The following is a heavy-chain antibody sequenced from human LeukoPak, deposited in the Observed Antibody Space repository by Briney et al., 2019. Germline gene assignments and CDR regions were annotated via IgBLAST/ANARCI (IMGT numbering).Heavy chain of an antibody. CDR1: GYSFTDYY. CDR2: INTKSGRT. Sequence: ASVKVSCKTSGYSFTDYYIHWVRQAPGQGLGWMGWINTKSGRTSSARKFQGRVTMTRDPSITTVYMDMAWLTSGDTAIYFCARADFIDAGPYLIGPWGQGTLVTVSS. V-gene: IGHV1-2*02. D-gene: IGHD3-3*01. J-gene: IGHJ5*02. CDR3: ARADFIDAGPYLIGP.